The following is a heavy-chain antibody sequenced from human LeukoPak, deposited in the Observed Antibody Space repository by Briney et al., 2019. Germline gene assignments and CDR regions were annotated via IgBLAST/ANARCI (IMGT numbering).Heavy chain of an antibody. CDR2: IYYSGST. D-gene: IGHD4-23*01. J-gene: IGHJ4*02. V-gene: IGHV4-30-4*01. CDR3: ARLIPYGGADY. Sequence: PSETLSLTCTVSGVSISSGDYYWSWIRQPPGKGLEWIGYIYYSGSTYYNPSLKSRVTISVDTSKNQFSLKLSSVTAADTAVYYCARLIPYGGADYWGQGTLVTVSS. CDR1: GVSISSGDYY.